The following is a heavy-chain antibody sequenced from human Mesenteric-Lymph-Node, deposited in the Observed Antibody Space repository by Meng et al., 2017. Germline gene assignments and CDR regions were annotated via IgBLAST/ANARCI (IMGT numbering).Heavy chain of an antibody. CDR3: VRFSPHLGRTSGGVSHDGFDA. J-gene: IGHJ3*01. CDR2: ISSNSVYI. D-gene: IGHD2-15*01. Sequence: GESLKISCAASGFTFSSYSMNWVRQVPGKGLEWVSVISSNSVYISYADSVRGRYTISRDNAKNSVDLQMNSLRAEDTAVYYCVRFSPHLGRTSGGVSHDGFDAWGQGTVVTVSS. CDR1: GFTFSSYS. V-gene: IGHV3-21*01.